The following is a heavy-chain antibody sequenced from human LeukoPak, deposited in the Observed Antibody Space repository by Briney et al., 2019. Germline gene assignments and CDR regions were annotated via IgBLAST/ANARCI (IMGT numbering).Heavy chain of an antibody. Sequence: ASVKVSCKASGYTFTSYDFNWVRQATGQRPEWMGWMSPNSGDTGYAQKFQDRVTVTRNTSISTAYMELSSLRSDDTAVYYCARGPPNWGYDYWGPGTLVTVSS. CDR2: MSPNSGDT. V-gene: IGHV1-8*01. D-gene: IGHD7-27*01. J-gene: IGHJ4*02. CDR1: GYTFTSYD. CDR3: ARGPPNWGYDY.